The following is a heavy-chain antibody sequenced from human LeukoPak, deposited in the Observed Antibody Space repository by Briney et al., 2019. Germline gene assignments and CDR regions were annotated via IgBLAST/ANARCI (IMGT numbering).Heavy chain of an antibody. CDR2: ISGSGGST. D-gene: IGHD6-19*01. Sequence: GGSLRLSCAASGFTFSSYAMSWVRQAPGKGLEWVSAISGSGGSTYYADSVKGRFTISKDNSKNTLYLQMNSLRAEDTAVYYCAKKTVAGNYYYYGMDVWGQGTTVTVSS. V-gene: IGHV3-23*01. CDR1: GFTFSSYA. J-gene: IGHJ6*02. CDR3: AKKTVAGNYYYYGMDV.